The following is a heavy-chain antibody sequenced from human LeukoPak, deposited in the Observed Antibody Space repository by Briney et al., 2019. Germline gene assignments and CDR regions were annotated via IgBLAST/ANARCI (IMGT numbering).Heavy chain of an antibody. CDR3: ASQSPLDY. J-gene: IGHJ4*02. V-gene: IGHV3-21*01. CDR2: ITDNSNYI. Sequence: GGSLRLSCAASGFTFSSYRMNWVRQAPGKGLEWVSSITDNSNYIYYADSVKGRFTISRDNAKNSLYLQMNSLRAEDTAVYYCASQSPLDYWGQGTLVTVSS. CDR1: GFTFSSYR.